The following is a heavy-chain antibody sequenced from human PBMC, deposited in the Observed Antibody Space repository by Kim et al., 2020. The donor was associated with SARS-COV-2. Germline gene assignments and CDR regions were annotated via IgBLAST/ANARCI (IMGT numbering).Heavy chain of an antibody. D-gene: IGHD2-2*01. CDR3: ARGREDIVVVPAATHPWYYYYYMDV. J-gene: IGHJ6*03. Sequence: ASVKVSCKASGYTFTSYDINWVRQATGQGLEWMGWMNPNSGNTGYAQKFQGRVTMTRNTSISTAYMELSSLRSEDTAVYYCARGREDIVVVPAATHPWYYYYYMDVWGKGTTVTVSS. CDR2: MNPNSGNT. V-gene: IGHV1-8*01. CDR1: GYTFTSYD.